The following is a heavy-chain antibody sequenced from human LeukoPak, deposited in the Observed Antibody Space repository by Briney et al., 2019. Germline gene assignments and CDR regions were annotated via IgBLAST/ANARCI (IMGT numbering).Heavy chain of an antibody. Sequence: GGSLRLSCAASGFTFSSYAMSWVRQAPGKGLEWVSAISGSGGSTYYADSVKGRFTISRDNFKNTLYLQMNSLRAEDTAVYYCATTAPSGSYFVAYFDYWGQGTLVTVSS. J-gene: IGHJ4*02. CDR3: ATTAPSGSYFVAYFDY. CDR2: ISGSGGST. D-gene: IGHD1-26*01. V-gene: IGHV3-23*01. CDR1: GFTFSSYA.